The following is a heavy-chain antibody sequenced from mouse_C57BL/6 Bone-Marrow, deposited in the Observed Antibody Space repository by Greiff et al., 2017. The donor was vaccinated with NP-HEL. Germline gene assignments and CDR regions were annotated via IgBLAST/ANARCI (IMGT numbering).Heavy chain of an antibody. D-gene: IGHD1-1*01. CDR1: GYTFTSYW. Sequence: VQLQQPGAELVMPGASVKLSCKASGYTFTSYWMHWVKQRPGQGLEWIGEIDPSDSYTNYNQKFKGKSTLTVDKSSSTAYMQLSSLTSEDSAVYYCARPSGSGGYFDVWGTGTTVTVSS. V-gene: IGHV1-69*01. CDR2: IDPSDSYT. J-gene: IGHJ1*03. CDR3: ARPSGSGGYFDV.